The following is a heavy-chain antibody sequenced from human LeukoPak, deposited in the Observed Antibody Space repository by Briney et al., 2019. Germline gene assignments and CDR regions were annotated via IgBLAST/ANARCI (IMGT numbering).Heavy chain of an antibody. Sequence: GGSLRLACAAFGFTFNIYTRNWVRQAPGKGLGGVSSISYSGGNTYYADSVRGRFTISRDNSQNTVFLQMNSLRVEDTAAYYCVATFTIFGVVSTIEWGQGTLVTVSS. CDR3: VATFTIFGVVSTIE. CDR2: ISYSGGNT. J-gene: IGHJ4*02. CDR1: GFTFNIYT. D-gene: IGHD3-3*01. V-gene: IGHV3-23*01.